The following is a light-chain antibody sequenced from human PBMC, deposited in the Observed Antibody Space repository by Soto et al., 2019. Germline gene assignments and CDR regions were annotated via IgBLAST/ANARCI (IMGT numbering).Light chain of an antibody. V-gene: IGLV1-40*01. J-gene: IGLJ3*02. CDR3: QSYDNILSGPL. CDR2: KNN. Sequence: QSVLTQPPSVSGAPGRRTPIPCTGGGSNAGASYDVHWYQVLPGAGPRLLIYKNNNRPSGVPDRFSGSKSGTSASLAITGLRAEDEADYYCQSYDNILSGPLFGGGTKLTVL. CDR1: GSNAGASYD.